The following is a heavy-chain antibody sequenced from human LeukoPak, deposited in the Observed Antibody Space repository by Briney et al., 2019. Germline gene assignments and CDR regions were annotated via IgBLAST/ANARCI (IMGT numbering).Heavy chain of an antibody. V-gene: IGHV3-21*01. CDR3: ARDANDYYDSSGYYRYFDY. CDR1: GFTFSSYI. Sequence: GGSLRLSCAASGFTFSSYIMTWVRQAPGKGLEWVSSISSSSSYIYYADSVKGRFTISRDNAKNSLYLQMNSLRAEDTAVYYCARDANDYYDSSGYYRYFDYWGQGTLVTVSS. CDR2: ISSSSSYI. J-gene: IGHJ4*02. D-gene: IGHD3-22*01.